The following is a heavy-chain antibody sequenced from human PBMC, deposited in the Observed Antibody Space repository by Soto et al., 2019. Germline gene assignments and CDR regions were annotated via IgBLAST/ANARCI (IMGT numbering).Heavy chain of an antibody. D-gene: IGHD1-1*01. Sequence: PGGSLRLSCVASGFRFSSYWMTWVRQAPGKGLEWVSVIYSGGSTYYADSVKDRFTISRDNSKNTLYLQMNGLRAEDTAVYYCARGGSRRLQLLFVFDSWGQGTLVTVSS. V-gene: IGHV3-53*01. J-gene: IGHJ4*02. CDR3: ARGGSRRLQLLFVFDS. CDR1: GFRFSSYW. CDR2: IYSGGST.